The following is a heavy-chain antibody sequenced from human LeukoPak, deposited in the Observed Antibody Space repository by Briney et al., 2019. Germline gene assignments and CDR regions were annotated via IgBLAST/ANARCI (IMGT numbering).Heavy chain of an antibody. CDR1: GGTFSSYA. J-gene: IGHJ4*02. CDR3: ARAAGILGYSSSWPSWGYFDY. D-gene: IGHD6-13*01. CDR2: IIPIFGTA. V-gene: IGHV1-69*13. Sequence: SVKVSCKASGGTFSSYAISWVRQAPGQGLEWMGGIIPIFGTANYAQKFQGRVTITADESTSTAYMELSSLRSEDTAVYYCARAAGILGYSSSWPSWGYFDYWGQGTLVTVSS.